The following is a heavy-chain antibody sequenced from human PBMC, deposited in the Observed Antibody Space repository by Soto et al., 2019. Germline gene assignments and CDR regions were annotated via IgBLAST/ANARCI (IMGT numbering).Heavy chain of an antibody. Sequence: QLQLVQSGAEVKKPGASVKVSCKASGYTFTTYQMHWVRQAPGQGLEGMGTINPSGGSTSYAQRFQGRVTMTRDTSTSTVYVELSSLRSEDTALYYCARGDSSGWYFKYWGPGTLVTVSS. V-gene: IGHV1-46*01. J-gene: IGHJ4*02. D-gene: IGHD6-19*01. CDR2: INPSGGST. CDR1: GYTFTTYQ. CDR3: ARGDSSGWYFKY.